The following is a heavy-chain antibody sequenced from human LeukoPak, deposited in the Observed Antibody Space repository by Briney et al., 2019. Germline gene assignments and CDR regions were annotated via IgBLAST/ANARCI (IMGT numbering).Heavy chain of an antibody. CDR3: ARVVVTATLDY. V-gene: IGHV4-34*01. CDR1: GGSFSGYY. Sequence: PSETLSLTCAVYGGSFSGYYWSWIRQPPGKGLEWIGEINHRGSTNYNPSLKSRVTISVDTSKNQFSLKLSSVTAADTAVYYCARVVVTATLDYWGQGTLVTVTS. D-gene: IGHD2-21*02. CDR2: INHRGST. J-gene: IGHJ4*02.